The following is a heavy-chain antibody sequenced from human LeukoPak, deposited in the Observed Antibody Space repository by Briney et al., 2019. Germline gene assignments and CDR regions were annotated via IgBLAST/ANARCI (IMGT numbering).Heavy chain of an antibody. J-gene: IGHJ4*02. D-gene: IGHD3-22*01. V-gene: IGHV1-69*13. CDR2: IIPIFGTA. CDR1: GGTFSSYA. CDR3: ARTAPRYDSSGYPPDY. Sequence: ASVKVSCKASGGTFSSYAISWVRQAPGQGLEWMGGIIPIFGTANYAQKFQGRVTITADESTSTAYMELSSLRSEDTAVYYCARTAPRYDSSGYPPDYWGQGTLVTVSS.